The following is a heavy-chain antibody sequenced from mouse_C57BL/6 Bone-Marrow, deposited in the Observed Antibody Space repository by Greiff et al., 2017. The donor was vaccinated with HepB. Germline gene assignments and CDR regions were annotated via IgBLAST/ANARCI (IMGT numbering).Heavy chain of an antibody. V-gene: IGHV5-15*01. D-gene: IGHD1-1*01. CDR3: ARRNYGAMDY. J-gene: IGHJ4*01. CDR2: ISNLAYSI. Sequence: VQLKESGGGLVQPGGSLKLSCAASGFTFSDYGMAWVRQAPRKGPEWVAFISNLAYSIYYADTVTGRFTISRENAKNTLYLEMSSLRSEDTAMYYCARRNYGAMDYWGQGTSVTVSS. CDR1: GFTFSDYG.